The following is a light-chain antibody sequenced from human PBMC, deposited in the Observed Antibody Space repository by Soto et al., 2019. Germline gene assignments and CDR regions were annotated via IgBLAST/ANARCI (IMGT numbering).Light chain of an antibody. CDR3: CSYAGSYTYF. CDR2: DVS. V-gene: IGLV2-11*01. Sequence: QYALTHPRAVYGSPRPSVTLSFTGSSSDVGGYNYVSWYQQHPGKAPKFMIYDVSKRPSGVPDRFSGSKSGNTASLTISGLQAEDEADYYCCSYAGSYTYFFGTGTKVTVL. J-gene: IGLJ1*01. CDR1: SSDVGGYNY.